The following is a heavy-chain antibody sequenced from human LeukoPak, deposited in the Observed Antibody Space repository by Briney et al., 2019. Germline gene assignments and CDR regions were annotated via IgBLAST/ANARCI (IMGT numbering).Heavy chain of an antibody. D-gene: IGHD5-24*01. CDR2: IYYSGST. Sequence: KPSETLSLTCTVSGGSISSGSYYWSWIRQPPGKGLEWIGYIYYSGSTNYNPSLKSRVTISVDTSKNQFSLKLSSVTAADTAVYYCARWGRWLQEAPDYWGQGTLVTVSS. CDR3: ARWGRWLQEAPDY. CDR1: GGSISSGSYY. J-gene: IGHJ4*02. V-gene: IGHV4-61*01.